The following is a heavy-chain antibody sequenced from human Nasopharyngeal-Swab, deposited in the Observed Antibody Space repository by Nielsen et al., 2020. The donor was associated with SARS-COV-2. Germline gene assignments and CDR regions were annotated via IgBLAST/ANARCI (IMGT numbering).Heavy chain of an antibody. J-gene: IGHJ4*02. CDR3: AKLSTTVVTPAFDY. CDR2: ISGSGGST. D-gene: IGHD4-23*01. CDR1: GFTFSSYA. V-gene: IGHV3-23*01. Sequence: GESLKISCAASGFTFSSYAMSWVHQAPGKGLEWVSAISGSGGSTYYADSVKGRFTISRDNSKNTLYLQMNSLRAEDTAVYYCAKLSTTVVTPAFDYWGQGTLVTVSS.